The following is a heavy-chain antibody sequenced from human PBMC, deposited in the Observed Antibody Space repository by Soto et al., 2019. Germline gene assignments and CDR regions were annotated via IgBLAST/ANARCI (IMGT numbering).Heavy chain of an antibody. J-gene: IGHJ3*02. D-gene: IGHD3-22*01. CDR2: IGSRTSDI. V-gene: IGHV3-21*01. CDR3: VREYYDTSGYPNTFDM. CDR1: GFTLSRHT. Sequence: GGSLRLSCAASGFTLSRHTMKWVRQAPGKGLEWVSFIGSRTSDIYYADSVKGRFTISRDNAKNSLYLDLTRLRAEDTAVYFCVREYYDTSGYPNTFDMWGQGTMVTVSS.